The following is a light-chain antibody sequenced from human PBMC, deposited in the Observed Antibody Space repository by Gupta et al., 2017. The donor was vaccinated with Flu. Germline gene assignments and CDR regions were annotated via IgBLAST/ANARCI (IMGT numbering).Light chain of an antibody. J-gene: IGKJ1*01. CDR2: LGS. Sequence: DVVMTQSPLSLPVALGQPASISCRSSQSLVYSDGNTVLHWFQQMPGQSPRRLIYLGSHRDSGVPDRFSGSGSGTDFTLKISRVEAEDVGVYFCMQGSHWPWAFGQGTKVEIK. CDR3: MQGSHWPWA. CDR1: QSLVYSDGNTV. V-gene: IGKV2-30*01.